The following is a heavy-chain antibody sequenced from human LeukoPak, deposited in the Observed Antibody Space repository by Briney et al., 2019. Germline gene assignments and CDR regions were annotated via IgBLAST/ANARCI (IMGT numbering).Heavy chain of an antibody. Sequence: SGTLSLTCAVSGGSISSSNWWSWVRQPPGKGLEWIGEINHSGSTNYNPSLKSRVTISVDTSKNQFSLKLSSVTAADTAVYYCARSRRFYSSGFFDYWGQGTLVTVSS. CDR2: INHSGST. D-gene: IGHD6-19*01. CDR1: GGSISSSNW. J-gene: IGHJ4*02. V-gene: IGHV4-4*02. CDR3: ARSRRFYSSGFFDY.